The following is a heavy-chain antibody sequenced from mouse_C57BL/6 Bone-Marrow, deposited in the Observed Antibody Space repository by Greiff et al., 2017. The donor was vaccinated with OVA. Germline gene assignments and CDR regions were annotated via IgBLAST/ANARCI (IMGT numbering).Heavy chain of an antibody. CDR1: GYTFTSYG. Sequence: EVQLQESGAELVRPGSSVKMSCKTSGYTFTSYGINWVKQRPGQGLEWIGYIYIGNGYTEYNEKFKGKATLTSDTSSSTAYMQLSSLPSEDSAIYFYAREKVNYYGSSYWYFDVWGTGTTVTVSS. CDR2: IYIGNGYT. V-gene: IGHV1-58*01. J-gene: IGHJ1*03. D-gene: IGHD1-1*01. CDR3: AREKVNYYGSSYWYFDV.